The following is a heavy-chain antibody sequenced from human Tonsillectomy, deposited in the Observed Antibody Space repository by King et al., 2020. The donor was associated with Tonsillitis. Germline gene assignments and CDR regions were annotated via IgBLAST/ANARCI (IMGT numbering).Heavy chain of an antibody. Sequence: VQLQQWGAGLLKPSETLSLTCAVYVGSFSGYYWSWIRQPPGKGLEWIVEINHSGSTNYNPSLKSRVTISVDTSKNQFSLKLSSVTAADTAVYYCGREPGIAAAGDWFDPCGQGTLVTVSS. CDR2: INHSGST. J-gene: IGHJ5*02. V-gene: IGHV4-34*01. D-gene: IGHD6-13*01. CDR3: GREPGIAAAGDWFDP. CDR1: VGSFSGYY.